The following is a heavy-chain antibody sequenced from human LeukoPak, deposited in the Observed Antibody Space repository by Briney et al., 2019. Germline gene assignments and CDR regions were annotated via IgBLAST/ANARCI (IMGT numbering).Heavy chain of an antibody. CDR3: ARDLYRIVVVPHYFDY. Sequence: HPGGSLRLSCAASGFTFSSYWMSWVRQAPGKGLEWVANIKQDGSEKYYVDSVKGRFTISRDNAKNSLYLQMNSLRAGDTAVYYCARDLYRIVVVPHYFDYWGQGTLVTVSS. D-gene: IGHD3-22*01. V-gene: IGHV3-7*01. CDR2: IKQDGSEK. J-gene: IGHJ4*02. CDR1: GFTFSSYW.